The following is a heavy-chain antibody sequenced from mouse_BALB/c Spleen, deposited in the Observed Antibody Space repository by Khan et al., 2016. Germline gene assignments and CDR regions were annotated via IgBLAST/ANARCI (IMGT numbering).Heavy chain of an antibody. J-gene: IGHJ3*01. D-gene: IGHD2-4*01. Sequence: QIQLVQSGPELKKPGETVKISCKASGYSFTNYGMNWVKQAPGKGLKWMGWIDTNTGEPTYAEEFKGRSAFSLATSAITAYLQINNLKNDDTATYYCARWGYDYAWFAYWGQGTLVTVSA. CDR3: ARWGYDYAWFAY. CDR2: IDTNTGEP. CDR1: GYSFTNYG. V-gene: IGHV9-3*02.